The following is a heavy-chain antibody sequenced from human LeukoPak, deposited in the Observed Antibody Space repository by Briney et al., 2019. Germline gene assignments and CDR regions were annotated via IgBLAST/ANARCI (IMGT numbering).Heavy chain of an antibody. J-gene: IGHJ3*02. Sequence: PSETLSLTCTVSGGSISSGGYYWSWIRQHPGKGLEWIGYIYYSGSTYYNPSLKSRVTISVDTSKNQFSLKLSSVTAADTAVYYCASTPLLLGRSSTSNLPPPASPGAFDIWGQGTMVTVSS. D-gene: IGHD2-2*01. V-gene: IGHV4-31*03. CDR1: GGSISSGGYY. CDR2: IYYSGST. CDR3: ASTPLLLGRSSTSNLPPPASPGAFDI.